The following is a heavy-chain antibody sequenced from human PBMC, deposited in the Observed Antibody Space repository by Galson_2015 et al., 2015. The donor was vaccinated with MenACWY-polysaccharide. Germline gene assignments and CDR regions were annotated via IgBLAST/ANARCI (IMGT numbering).Heavy chain of an antibody. J-gene: IGHJ4*02. D-gene: IGHD4-23*01. CDR2: IRKDENYK. CDR3: ARTPSRLDISSTSH. CDR1: GVNVGCNG. Sequence: ALRLGYEAAGVNVGCNGMHGVRQAPVKGLEWVALIRKDENYKYYIDAGKGRFTIAKDNFKYTLDLQMNSLRPEDTAVYYCARTPSRLDISSTSHWGPGALVTVS. V-gene: IGHV3-30*02.